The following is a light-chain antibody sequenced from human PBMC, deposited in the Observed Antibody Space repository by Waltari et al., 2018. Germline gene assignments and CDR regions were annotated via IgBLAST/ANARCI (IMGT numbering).Light chain of an antibody. CDR3: CSYAGSSTVL. J-gene: IGLJ2*01. V-gene: IGLV2-11*01. CDR2: DVT. CDR1: SSAVGGYTY. Sequence: QSALTQPRSVSGSPGQSVTISCTGTSSAVGGYTYVSWYQQHPGKAPKLMIYDVTKRPSGVPDRFSGSKSGNTASLTISGLQAEDEADYYCCSYAGSSTVLFGGGTKLTVL.